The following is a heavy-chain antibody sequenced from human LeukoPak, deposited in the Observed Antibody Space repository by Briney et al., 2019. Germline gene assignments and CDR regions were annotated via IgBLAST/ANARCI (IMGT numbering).Heavy chain of an antibody. CDR3: AANLYGDYVDLPGY. V-gene: IGHV3-30*02. CDR2: IRYDGSNK. D-gene: IGHD4-17*01. Sequence: GGSLRLSCAASGFTFSSYGMHWVRQAPGKGLEWVAFIRYDGSNKYYADSVKGRFTISRDSSKNTLYLQMNSLRAEDTAVYYCAANLYGDYVDLPGYWGQGTLVTVSS. J-gene: IGHJ4*02. CDR1: GFTFSSYG.